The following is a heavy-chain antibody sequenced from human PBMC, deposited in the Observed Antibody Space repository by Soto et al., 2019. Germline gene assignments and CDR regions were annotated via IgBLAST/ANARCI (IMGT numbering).Heavy chain of an antibody. CDR2: IYYSGTT. CDR1: GGSISGYY. Sequence: PSETLSLTCTVSGGSISGYYWSWIRQPPGKGLEWIGYIYYSGTTSYNPSLNSRVTMSVDTSKNQFSLKVNSVTAADTAVYYCARESYYGPGATVVAYWGQGTLVTVSS. D-gene: IGHD3-10*01. CDR3: ARESYYGPGATVVAY. J-gene: IGHJ4*02. V-gene: IGHV4-59*01.